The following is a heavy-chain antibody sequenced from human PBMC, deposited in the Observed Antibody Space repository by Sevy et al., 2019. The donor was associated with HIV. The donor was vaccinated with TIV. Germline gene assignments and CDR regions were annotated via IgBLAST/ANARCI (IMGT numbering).Heavy chain of an antibody. CDR3: ARGPLMPYDFWSGYYSDYYYGMDV. J-gene: IGHJ6*02. CDR2: MNPNSGNT. D-gene: IGHD3-3*01. Sequence: ASVKVSCKASGYTFTSYDINWVRQATGQGLEWMGWMNPNSGNTGYAQKFQGRVTMTRNTSISTAYMELSSLRSEDTAVYYCARGPLMPYDFWSGYYSDYYYGMDVWGPGTTVTVSS. V-gene: IGHV1-8*01. CDR1: GYTFTSYD.